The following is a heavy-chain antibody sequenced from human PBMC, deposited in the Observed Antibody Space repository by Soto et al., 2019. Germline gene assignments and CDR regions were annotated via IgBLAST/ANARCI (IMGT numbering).Heavy chain of an antibody. Sequence: ASVKVSCKASGGTFSSYAISWVRQAPGQGLEWMGWISAYNGNTNYAQKLQGRVTMTTDTSMSTAYMELRSLRSDDTAVYYCARGTTVETGSYWGQGTLVTVSS. CDR1: GGTFSSYA. D-gene: IGHD4-17*01. J-gene: IGHJ4*02. CDR2: ISAYNGNT. V-gene: IGHV1-18*01. CDR3: ARGTTVETGSY.